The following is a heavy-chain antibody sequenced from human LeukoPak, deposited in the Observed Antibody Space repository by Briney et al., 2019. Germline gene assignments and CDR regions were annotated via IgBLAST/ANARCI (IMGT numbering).Heavy chain of an antibody. Sequence: GGSLRLSCAASGFTFSSYWMSWVRQAPGKGLEWVANIKQDGSEKYYVDSVKGRFTISRDNAKNSLWLQLNSLRAEDTAVYHCARVGATHNFDYWGQGTLVTVSS. CDR2: IKQDGSEK. J-gene: IGHJ4*02. CDR1: GFTFSSYW. CDR3: ARVGATHNFDY. D-gene: IGHD1-26*01. V-gene: IGHV3-7*01.